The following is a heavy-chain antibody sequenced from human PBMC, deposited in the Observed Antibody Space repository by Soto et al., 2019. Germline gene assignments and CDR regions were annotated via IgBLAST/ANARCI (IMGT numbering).Heavy chain of an antibody. CDR3: AGENYYCSGSYYGPLFDY. CDR1: GGSISSYY. CDR2: IYYSGST. V-gene: IGHV4-59*01. J-gene: IGHJ4*02. D-gene: IGHD3-10*01. Sequence: ETLSLTCTVSGGSISSYYWSWIRQPPGKGLEWIGYIYYSGSTNYNPSLKSRVTISVDTSKNQFSLKLSSVTAADTAVYYCAGENYYCSGSYYGPLFDYWGQGTLVTVSS.